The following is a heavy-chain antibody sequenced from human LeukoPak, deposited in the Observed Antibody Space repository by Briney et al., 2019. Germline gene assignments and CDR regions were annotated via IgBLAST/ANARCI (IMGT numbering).Heavy chain of an antibody. CDR1: GSTFSSYW. CDR3: ARSARLMKGVVEVTALDD. Sequence: PGGSLRLSCAASGSTFSSYWMHWVRQAPGKGLVWVSRINSDGSSTTYTDSVKGRFTITRDNAKNSVYLEMNSLRADDTAVYYCARSARLMKGVVEVTALDDWGQGTLVTVSS. J-gene: IGHJ4*02. CDR2: INSDGSST. V-gene: IGHV3-74*01. D-gene: IGHD3-3*01.